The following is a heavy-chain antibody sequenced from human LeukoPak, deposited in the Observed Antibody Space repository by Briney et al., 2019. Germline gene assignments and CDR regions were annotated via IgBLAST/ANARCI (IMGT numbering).Heavy chain of an antibody. J-gene: IGHJ5*01. D-gene: IGHD3-10*01. CDR1: GYTFTKYG. CDR2: ISTYNGDT. Sequence: ASVKVSCKASGYTFTKYGLGWVRQAPGQGLEWMGRISTYNGDTYFAQKVQGRVTMTTETTTATGYMELRSLRSDDTAVYYCARTPNYGSGSLFFWFDSWGQGTLVTVSS. CDR3: ARTPNYGSGSLFFWFDS. V-gene: IGHV1-18*01.